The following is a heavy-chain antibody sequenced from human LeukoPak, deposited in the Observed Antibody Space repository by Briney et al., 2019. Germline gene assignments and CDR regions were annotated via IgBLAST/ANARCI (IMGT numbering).Heavy chain of an antibody. V-gene: IGHV3-21*01. D-gene: IGHD6-19*01. CDR3: ARGGRYIAVYDY. CDR2: ISSSSSYI. CDR1: GFTFSSYS. Sequence: GGSLRLSCAASGFTFSSYSMNWVRQAPGKGLEWVSSISSSSSYIYYADSVKGRFPISRDNAKNSLYLQMNSLRAEDTAVYYCARGGRYIAVYDYWGQGTLVTVSS. J-gene: IGHJ4*02.